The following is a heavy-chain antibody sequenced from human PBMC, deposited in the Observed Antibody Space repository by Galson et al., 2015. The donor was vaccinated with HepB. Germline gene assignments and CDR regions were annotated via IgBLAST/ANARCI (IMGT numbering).Heavy chain of an antibody. Sequence: SVKVSCKASGGTFSSYAISWVRQAPGQGLEWMGGIIPIFGTANYAQKFQGRVTITADESTSTAYMELSSLRSEDTAVYYCASGDIVVVVAATPGPDGDYYYYYCMDVWCQGTTVTVSS. V-gene: IGHV1-69*13. CDR3: ASGDIVVVVAATPGPDGDYYYYYCMDV. J-gene: IGHJ6*02. D-gene: IGHD2-15*01. CDR2: IIPIFGTA. CDR1: GGTFSSYA.